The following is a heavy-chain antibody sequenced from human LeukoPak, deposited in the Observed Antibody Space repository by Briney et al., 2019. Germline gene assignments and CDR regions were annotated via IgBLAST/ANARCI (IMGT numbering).Heavy chain of an antibody. CDR1: GGSFSGYY. CDR3: ARKTTYFRAFDI. Sequence: SETLSLTCAVYGGSFSGYYWSWIRQPPGKGLEWIGEIYHSGSTNYNPSLKSRVTISVDTSKNQFSLKLSSVTAADTAVYYCARKTTYFRAFDIWGQGTMVTVSS. J-gene: IGHJ3*02. D-gene: IGHD1-1*01. V-gene: IGHV4-34*01. CDR2: IYHSGST.